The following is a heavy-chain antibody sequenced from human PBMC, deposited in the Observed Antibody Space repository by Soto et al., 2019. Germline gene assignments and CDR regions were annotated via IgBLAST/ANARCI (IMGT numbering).Heavy chain of an antibody. Sequence: GGLRLSCAASGFTFSSYWMSWVRQAPGKWLEWVANIKQDGSEKYYVDSVKGRFTISRDNAKNSLYLQMNSLRAADTAVYYCARDAYYDFWSGYYIDYWGQGTLVTVSS. V-gene: IGHV3-7*01. CDR3: ARDAYYDFWSGYYIDY. D-gene: IGHD3-3*01. J-gene: IGHJ4*02. CDR2: IKQDGSEK. CDR1: GFTFSSYW.